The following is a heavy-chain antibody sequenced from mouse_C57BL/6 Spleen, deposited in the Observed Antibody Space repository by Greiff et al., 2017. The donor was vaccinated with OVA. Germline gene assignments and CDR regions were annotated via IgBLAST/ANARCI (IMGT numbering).Heavy chain of an antibody. V-gene: IGHV5-6*01. CDR1: GFTFSSYG. Sequence: EVQLVESGGDLVKPGGSLKLSCAASGFTFSSYGMSWVRQTPDKRLEWVATISSGGSYTYYPDSVKGRFTISRENAKNTLYLQMSSRKSEDTAMYYCASPNYYGSSPHYAMDYWGQGTSVTVSS. D-gene: IGHD1-1*01. J-gene: IGHJ4*01. CDR2: ISSGGSYT. CDR3: ASPNYYGSSPHYAMDY.